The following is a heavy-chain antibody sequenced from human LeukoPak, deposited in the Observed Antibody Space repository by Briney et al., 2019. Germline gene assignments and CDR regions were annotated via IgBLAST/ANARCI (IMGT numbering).Heavy chain of an antibody. CDR3: ARVVPAAPYYYYYMDV. CDR1: GFTFSSYE. CDR2: ISSSGSTI. Sequence: GGSLRLSCAASGFTFSSYEMNWVRQAPGKGLEWVSYISSSGSTIYYADSVKGRFTISRDNAKNSLYLQMNSLRAEDTAVYYCARVVPAAPYYYYYMDVWGKGTTVTVSS. D-gene: IGHD2-2*01. V-gene: IGHV3-48*03. J-gene: IGHJ6*03.